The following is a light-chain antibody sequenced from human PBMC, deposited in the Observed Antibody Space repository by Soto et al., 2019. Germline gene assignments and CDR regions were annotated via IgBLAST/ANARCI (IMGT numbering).Light chain of an antibody. CDR2: AAS. V-gene: IGKV1-5*01. CDR3: QHYHSQSIT. CDR1: ENIFKF. J-gene: IGKJ4*01. Sequence: DILLIQSPATLSASVGDRITITCPASENIFKFLAWYQQRSGSAPNLLIYAASDLEKGVPSRFSGSGSGTEFTLTIDNLQPNDSATYFCQHYHSQSITFGGGTQVDVK.